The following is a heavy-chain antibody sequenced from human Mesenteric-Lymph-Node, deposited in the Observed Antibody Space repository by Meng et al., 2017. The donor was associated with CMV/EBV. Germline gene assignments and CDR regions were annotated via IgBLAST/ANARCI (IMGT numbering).Heavy chain of an antibody. J-gene: IGHJ5*02. CDR2: INRDGSNT. D-gene: IGHD5-12*01. CDR3: VRGESGYGRFDP. Sequence: GGSLRLSCAASGFTFNNYWLHWVRQVPGKGLVWVSRINRDGSNTRDSVKGRFTISRDNAKNTLYLEMKSLTAEDTAVYYCVRGESGYGRFDPWGQGTLVTVSS. V-gene: IGHV3-74*01. CDR1: GFTFNNYW.